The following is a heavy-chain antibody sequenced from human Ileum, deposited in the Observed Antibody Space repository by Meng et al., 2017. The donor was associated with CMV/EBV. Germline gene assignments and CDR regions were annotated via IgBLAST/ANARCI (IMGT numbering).Heavy chain of an antibody. Sequence: AFGFSFSNSYLSWVRQAPGKGLEYFSHICCTGNIKSYAAFEGGRFTVTGNTAGNLLYLEMSGLSAEDAAVYCGAGSDLESTGESLDYWGQGTLVTVSS. CDR1: GFSFSNSY. CDR3: AGSDLESTGESLDY. J-gene: IGHJ4*02. D-gene: IGHD5/OR15-5a*01. V-gene: IGHV3-11*01. CDR2: ICCTGNIK.